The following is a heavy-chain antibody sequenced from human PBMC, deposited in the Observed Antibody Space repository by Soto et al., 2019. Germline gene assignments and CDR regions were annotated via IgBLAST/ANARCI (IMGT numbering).Heavy chain of an antibody. CDR1: GYTFTSYV. Sequence: GASVKVSCKASGYTFTSYVMHWVRQAPGQRLEWMGWINAGNGNTKYSQKFQGRVTITRDTSASTAYMELSSPGSEDTAVYYCARDRCTNGVCYNGEFDYWGQGTLVTVSS. CDR3: ARDRCTNGVCYNGEFDY. V-gene: IGHV1-3*01. CDR2: INAGNGNT. J-gene: IGHJ4*02. D-gene: IGHD2-8*01.